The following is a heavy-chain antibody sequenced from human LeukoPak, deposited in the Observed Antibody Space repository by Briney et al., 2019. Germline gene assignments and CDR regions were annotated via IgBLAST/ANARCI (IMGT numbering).Heavy chain of an antibody. Sequence: GGSLRLSWAASGFTFSSYEMNWVRQAPGKGLERGSYISSSGSTIYYADSVKGRFTISRDNAKNSLYLQMNSLRAEDAAVYYCARAAYCGGDCSNPYYYYMDVWGKGTTVTISS. D-gene: IGHD2-21*02. CDR1: GFTFSSYE. V-gene: IGHV3-48*03. J-gene: IGHJ6*03. CDR3: ARAAYCGGDCSNPYYYYMDV. CDR2: ISSSGSTI.